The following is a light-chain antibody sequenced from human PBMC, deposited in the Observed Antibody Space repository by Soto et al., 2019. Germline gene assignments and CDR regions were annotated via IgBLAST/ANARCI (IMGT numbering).Light chain of an antibody. Sequence: DIPMTQSPSTLSASVGDRVTITCRASQSISSWLAWYQQKPGKAPKLLIYKASTLKSGVPSRFSGSGSGTEFTLTISSLQPDDFATYYCQHYNSYSEAFGQGTRWIS. CDR2: KAS. V-gene: IGKV1-5*03. CDR1: QSISSW. CDR3: QHYNSYSEA. J-gene: IGKJ1*01.